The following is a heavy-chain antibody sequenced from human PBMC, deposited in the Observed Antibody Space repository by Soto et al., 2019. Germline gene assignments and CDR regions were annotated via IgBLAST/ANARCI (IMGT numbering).Heavy chain of an antibody. CDR2: ISAYNGDT. CDR1: GYIFTSYG. Sequence: GASVKVSCKSSGYIFTSYGISWVRQAPGRGLEWMGWISAYNGDTNYARNLQGRVTMTTDASTTTAYMELRSLRSDDTAVYYCARDKYYFGSTGYYPADMCNGEDVCGQGTTVT. CDR3: ARDKYYFGSTGYYPADMCNGEDV. D-gene: IGHD3-22*01. J-gene: IGHJ6*01. V-gene: IGHV1-18*01.